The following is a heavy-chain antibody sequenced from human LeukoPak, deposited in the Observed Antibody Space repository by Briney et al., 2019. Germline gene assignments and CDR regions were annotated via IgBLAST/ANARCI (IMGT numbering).Heavy chain of an antibody. J-gene: IGHJ5*02. CDR2: IIPIFGIA. D-gene: IGHD3-10*01. CDR1: GGTFSSYA. CDR3: ARSLWFGESRGGSLSSNWFDP. Sequence: SVKVSCKASGGTFSSYAISWVRQAPGQGLEWMGRIIPIFGIANYAQKFQGRVTITADKSTSTAYMELSSLRSEDTAVYYCARSLWFGESRGGSLSSNWFDPWGQGTLVTVS. V-gene: IGHV1-69*04.